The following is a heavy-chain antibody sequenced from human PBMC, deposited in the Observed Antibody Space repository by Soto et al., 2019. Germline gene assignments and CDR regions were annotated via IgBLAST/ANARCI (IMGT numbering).Heavy chain of an antibody. CDR2: IYWDDDK. D-gene: IGHD5-18*01. Sequence: SGPTLVNPKQTLTLTCTFSGFSLSTRGVGVGWIRQPPGKALEWLALIYWDDDKRYSPSLKSRLTITKDTSKNQVVLTMTNMDPVDTATYYCAHAAVDTAMVRAFDIWGQGTMVTVSS. CDR3: AHAAVDTAMVRAFDI. CDR1: GFSLSTRGVG. J-gene: IGHJ3*02. V-gene: IGHV2-5*02.